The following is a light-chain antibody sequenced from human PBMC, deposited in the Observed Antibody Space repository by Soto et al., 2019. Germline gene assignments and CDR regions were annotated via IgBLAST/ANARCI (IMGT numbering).Light chain of an antibody. Sequence: DVRLTQSPSSLSASVGDRVTITCRANQTISFFLNWYQQRPGRAPQLLIYGASNLLSGVPSRFTGSRSGTEFTLVISSLLVDDFATYYCQEALNEPWTFGQGTKVEI. CDR2: GAS. CDR3: QEALNEPWT. CDR1: QTISFF. J-gene: IGKJ1*01. V-gene: IGKV1-39*01.